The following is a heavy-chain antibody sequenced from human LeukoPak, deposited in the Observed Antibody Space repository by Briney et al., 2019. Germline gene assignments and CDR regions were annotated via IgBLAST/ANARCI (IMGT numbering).Heavy chain of an antibody. CDR1: GGSISSYY. CDR3: AREVVVDYYYYMDV. V-gene: IGHV4-4*07. Sequence: SETLSLTCTVSGGSISSYYWSWIRQPAGKGLEWLGRMYTSGSTNYNPSLKSRVTMSVDTSKNQFSLKLSSVTAADTAVYYCAREVVVDYYYYMDVWGKGTTVTVSS. D-gene: IGHD3-22*01. CDR2: MYTSGST. J-gene: IGHJ6*03.